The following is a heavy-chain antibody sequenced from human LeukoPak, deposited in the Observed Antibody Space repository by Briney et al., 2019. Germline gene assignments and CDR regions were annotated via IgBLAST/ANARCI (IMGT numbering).Heavy chain of an antibody. D-gene: IGHD3-3*01. CDR1: GFTFSDYY. Sequence: GGSLRLSCAASGFTFSDYYMSWIRQAPGKGLEWVSYISSSGSTIYYADSVKGRFTISRDNAKNSLYLQMNSLRVEDTAVYYCAKHPYNDFWSGYYKGFDYWGQGTLVTVSS. CDR2: ISSSGSTI. J-gene: IGHJ4*02. CDR3: AKHPYNDFWSGYYKGFDY. V-gene: IGHV3-11*01.